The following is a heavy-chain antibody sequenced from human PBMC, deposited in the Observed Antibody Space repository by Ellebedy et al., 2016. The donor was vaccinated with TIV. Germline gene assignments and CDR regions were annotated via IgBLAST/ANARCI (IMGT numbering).Heavy chain of an antibody. Sequence: SETLSLTXTVSGGSISSYYWSWIRQPPGKGLEWIGYIYYSGSTNYNPSLKSRVTISVDTSKNQFSLKLSSVTAADTAVYYCARELWFGERLDDYYGMDVWGQGTTVTVSS. CDR1: GGSISSYY. V-gene: IGHV4-59*01. J-gene: IGHJ6*02. CDR2: IYYSGST. CDR3: ARELWFGERLDDYYGMDV. D-gene: IGHD3-10*01.